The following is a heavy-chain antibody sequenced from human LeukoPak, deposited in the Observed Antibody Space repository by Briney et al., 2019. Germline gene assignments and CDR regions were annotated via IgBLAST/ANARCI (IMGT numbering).Heavy chain of an antibody. CDR1: GFTFSSYW. Sequence: GGSLRLSCAASGFTFSSYWMSWVRQAPGKGLEWVANIKQDGSEKYYVDSVKGRLTISRDNAKNSLFPQMNSLRAEDTGVYYCARTSKSGSYSPGDYWGQGTLVTVSS. D-gene: IGHD1-26*01. CDR3: ARTSKSGSYSPGDY. V-gene: IGHV3-7*01. CDR2: IKQDGSEK. J-gene: IGHJ4*02.